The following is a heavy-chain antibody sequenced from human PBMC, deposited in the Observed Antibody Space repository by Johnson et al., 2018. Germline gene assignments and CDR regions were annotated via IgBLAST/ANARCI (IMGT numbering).Heavy chain of an antibody. CDR2: IPSDGSNK. D-gene: IGHD1-14*01. V-gene: IGHV3-30*03. Sequence: VQPGSSLRLSCAASGFTFSSYGMHWVRQAPGKGLAWVAVIPSDGSNKYYADPVKARFTISRDNSKNTLYLQMNSLRAEDPSVYYSARDQGYNVFDPGGQGTLVTVSS. CDR1: GFTFSSYG. J-gene: IGHJ5*02. CDR3: ARDQGYNVFDP.